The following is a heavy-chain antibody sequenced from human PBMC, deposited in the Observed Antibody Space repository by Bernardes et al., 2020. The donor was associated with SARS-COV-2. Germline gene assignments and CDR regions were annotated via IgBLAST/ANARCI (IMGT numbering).Heavy chain of an antibody. CDR1: GFTFSSSW. V-gene: IGHV3-74*01. Sequence: GGSLRLSCAASGFTFSSSWMHWVRQAPGRGLVWVSRIKSDGSTTNYADSVKGRFTISRDNAKNTLYLQMNSLRAEDTAVYYCTREAAGTFDYWGQGTLVTVSS. CDR3: TREAAGTFDY. D-gene: IGHD6-13*01. CDR2: IKSDGSTT. J-gene: IGHJ4*02.